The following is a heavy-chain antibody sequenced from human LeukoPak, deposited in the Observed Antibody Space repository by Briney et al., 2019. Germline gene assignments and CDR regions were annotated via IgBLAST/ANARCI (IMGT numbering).Heavy chain of an antibody. CDR2: MNPNSGNT. CDR3: AREMDPPPRLRFLEWLPRADNYYYYYGMDV. CDR1: GYTFTSCD. V-gene: IGHV1-8*01. J-gene: IGHJ6*02. D-gene: IGHD3-3*01. Sequence: ASVKVSCKASGYTFTSCDINWVRQATGQGLEWMGWMNPNSGNTGYAQKFQGRVTMTRNTSISTAYMELSSLRSEDTAVYYCAREMDPPPRLRFLEWLPRADNYYYYYGMDVWGQGTTVTVSS.